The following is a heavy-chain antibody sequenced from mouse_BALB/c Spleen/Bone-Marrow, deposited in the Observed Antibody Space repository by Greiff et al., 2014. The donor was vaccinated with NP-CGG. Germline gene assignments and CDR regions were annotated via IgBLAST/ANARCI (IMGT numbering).Heavy chain of an antibody. CDR1: GFAFSSYD. Sequence: EVMLVESGGGLVEPGGSLKLPCAASGFAFSSYDMSWARQTPEKRLEWVATISSGGSYTYYPDSVKGRFTISRDNARNTLYLQMSSLRSEDTALYYCARLLRLRYFDYWGQGTTLTVSS. J-gene: IGHJ2*01. D-gene: IGHD1-2*01. CDR3: ARLLRLRYFDY. CDR2: ISSGGSYT. V-gene: IGHV5-9*02.